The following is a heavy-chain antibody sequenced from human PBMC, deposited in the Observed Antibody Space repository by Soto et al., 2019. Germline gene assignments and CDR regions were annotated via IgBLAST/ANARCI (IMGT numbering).Heavy chain of an antibody. CDR2: TYHSGNP. V-gene: IGHV4-30-2*01. CDR3: ASETTVAYVGYLDP. D-gene: IGHD6-25*01. CDR1: GDTISTGGYS. J-gene: IGHJ5*02. Sequence: QLQLQESGSRLVKSSETLSLTCAVSGDTISTGGYSWAWIRQPPGKALAWIGHTYHSGNPYYNPSLRGAVLLPVARSRNNSSLRLSPVTAAHTAVNYSASETTVAYVGYLDPWGQGTLVTVSS.